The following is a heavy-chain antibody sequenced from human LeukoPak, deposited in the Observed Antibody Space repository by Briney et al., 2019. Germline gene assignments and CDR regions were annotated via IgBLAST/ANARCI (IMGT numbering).Heavy chain of an antibody. Sequence: GGSLRLSCATSGFTFSSYVMSWVRQAPGKGREWVSRIFASGGSTYYADSLKGRFTISRDKSKKTLCMHMNNPRDESTALYYSSKAEGYEILTGLDYWGQGTLVTVSS. D-gene: IGHD3-9*01. CDR2: IFASGGST. CDR3: SKAEGYEILTGLDY. CDR1: GFTFSSYV. J-gene: IGHJ4*02. V-gene: IGHV3-23*01.